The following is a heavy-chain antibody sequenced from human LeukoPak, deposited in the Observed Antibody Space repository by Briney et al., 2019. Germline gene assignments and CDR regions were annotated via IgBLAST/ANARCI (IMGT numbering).Heavy chain of an antibody. J-gene: IGHJ5*02. CDR1: GGSISSYY. D-gene: IGHD2-2*01. Sequence: SETLSHTCTVSGGSISSYYWSWIRQPAGKGLEWIGRIYTSGSTNYNPSLKSRVTMSVDTSKNQFSLKLSSVTAADTAVYYCAVVVPAANWFDPWGQGTLVTVSS. CDR2: IYTSGST. V-gene: IGHV4-4*07. CDR3: AVVVPAANWFDP.